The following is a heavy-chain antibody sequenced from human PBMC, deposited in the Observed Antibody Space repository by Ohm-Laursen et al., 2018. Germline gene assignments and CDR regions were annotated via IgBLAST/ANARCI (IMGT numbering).Heavy chain of an antibody. Sequence: TLSLTCSVSGDSISSYYWSWIRQPPGKGLEWIGYIYYSGSTNYNPSLKSRVTISVDTSKNQFSLKLSSVTAADTAVYYCARLYYYDSESSHKGLDYWGQGTLVTVSS. CDR1: GDSISSYY. CDR2: IYYSGST. CDR3: ARLYYYDSESSHKGLDY. D-gene: IGHD3-10*01. V-gene: IGHV4-59*01. J-gene: IGHJ4*02.